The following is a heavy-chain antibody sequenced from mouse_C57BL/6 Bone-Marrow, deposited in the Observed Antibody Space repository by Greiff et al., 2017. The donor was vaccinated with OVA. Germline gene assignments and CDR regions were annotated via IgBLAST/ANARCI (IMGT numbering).Heavy chain of an antibody. Sequence: VQLQQSGAELVKPGASVKVSCKASGYTFTSYWMHWVKQRPGQGLEWIGMIHPSDSATNYNQKFKGKATLTVDKSSSTAYMQLTSLTSEDSAFYCCAGCWFADWGKGTLVTVSA. V-gene: IGHV1-74*01. CDR2: IHPSDSAT. CDR3: AGCWFAD. CDR1: GYTFTSYW. J-gene: IGHJ3*01.